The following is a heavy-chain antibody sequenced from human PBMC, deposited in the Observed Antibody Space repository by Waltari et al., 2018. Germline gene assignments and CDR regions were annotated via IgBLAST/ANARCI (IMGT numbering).Heavy chain of an antibody. D-gene: IGHD5-12*01. CDR2: ISVHNGNT. CDR1: GYTFPSYV. J-gene: IGHJ4*02. CDR3: ARAGATGSPPDY. Sequence: QVQLVQSGAEVKKPGASVKVSCKASGYTFPSYVVTWVRQAPGQGLEWLGWISVHNGNTNSAPKLQCRVTMTTDTSTSTSYMELRSLTSDDTALYFCARAGATGSPPDYWGQGTLVTVSS. V-gene: IGHV1-18*01.